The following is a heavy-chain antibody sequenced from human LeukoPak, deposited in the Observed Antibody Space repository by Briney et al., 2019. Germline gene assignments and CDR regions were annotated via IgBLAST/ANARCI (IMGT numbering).Heavy chain of an antibody. J-gene: IGHJ4*02. CDR3: ARVLNMVRGVWGGFFDY. CDR2: IYYSGST. Sequence: SETLSLTCTVSGGSISSGGYYWSWIRQHPGKGLEWIGYIYYSGSTYYNPSLKSRVTISVDTSKNQFSLKLSSVTAADTAAYYCARVLNMVRGVWGGFFDYWGQGTLVTVSS. CDR1: GGSISSGGYY. V-gene: IGHV4-31*03. D-gene: IGHD3-10*01.